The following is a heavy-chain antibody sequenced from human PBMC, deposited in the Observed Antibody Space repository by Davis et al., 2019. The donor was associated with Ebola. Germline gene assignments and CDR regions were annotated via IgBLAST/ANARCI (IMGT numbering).Heavy chain of an antibody. J-gene: IGHJ6*02. Sequence: SQTLSLTCAVYGGSFSGYYWSWIRQPPGKGLEWIGEINHSGSTNYNPSLKSRVTISVDTPKNQFALKLSSVTAADTAVYYCARSSERYFYGMDVWGQGTTVTVSS. V-gene: IGHV4-34*01. CDR2: INHSGST. CDR3: ARSSERYFYGMDV. CDR1: GGSFSGYY. D-gene: IGHD6-6*01.